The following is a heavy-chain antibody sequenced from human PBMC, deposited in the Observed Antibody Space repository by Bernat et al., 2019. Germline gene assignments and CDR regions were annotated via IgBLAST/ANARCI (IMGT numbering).Heavy chain of an antibody. CDR1: GGTFSSYA. J-gene: IGHJ6*03. CDR2: IIPIFGIA. Sequence: QVQLVQSGAEVKKPGSSVKVSCKASGGTFSSYAISWVRQAPGQGLEWMGGIIPIFGIANYAQKFQGRVTITADKSTSTAYMELSSLRSEETAVYYCAREPKTTVTTRYYYMDVWGKGTTVTVSS. V-gene: IGHV1-69*17. D-gene: IGHD4-17*01. CDR3: AREPKTTVTTRYYYMDV.